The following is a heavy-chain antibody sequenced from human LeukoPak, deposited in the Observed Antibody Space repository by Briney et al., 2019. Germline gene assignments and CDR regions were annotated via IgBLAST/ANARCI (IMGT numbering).Heavy chain of an antibody. CDR2: ISYDGSNK. J-gene: IGHJ4*02. CDR3: AKTYYYGSGSYYPFDY. Sequence: QAGGSLRLSCAASGFIFSDHWMHWVRQAPGKGLEWVAVISYDGSNKYYADSVKGRFTISRDNSKNTLYLQMNSLRAEDTAVYYCAKTYYYGSGSYYPFDYWGQGTLVTVSS. D-gene: IGHD3-10*01. V-gene: IGHV3-30*18. CDR1: GFIFSDHW.